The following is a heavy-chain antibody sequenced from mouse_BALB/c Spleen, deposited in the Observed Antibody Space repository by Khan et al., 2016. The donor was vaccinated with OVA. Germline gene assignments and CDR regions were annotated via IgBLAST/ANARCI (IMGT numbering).Heavy chain of an antibody. J-gene: IGHJ3*01. D-gene: IGHD2-13*01. CDR2: ISDGGSYT. Sequence: EVELVESGGGLVKPGGSLKLSYAASGFTFSDYYMYWVRQTPEKRLEWVATISDGGSYTYYPDSVKGRFTISRDDAKNNLYLQMNSLKSEDTAMYNCARGYYGDPFAYWGQGTLVTVSA. V-gene: IGHV5-4*02. CDR3: ARGYYGDPFAY. CDR1: GFTFSDYY.